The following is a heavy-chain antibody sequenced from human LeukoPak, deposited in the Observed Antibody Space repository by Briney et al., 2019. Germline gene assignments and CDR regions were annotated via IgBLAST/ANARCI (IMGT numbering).Heavy chain of an antibody. J-gene: IGHJ5*02. CDR2: IYYSGST. V-gene: IGHV4-59*01. D-gene: IGHD3-3*01. Sequence: SETLSLTCTVSGGSISSYYWSWIRQPPGKGLEWIGYIYYSGSTNYNPSLKSRVTISVDTSKNQFSLKLSSVTAADTAVYYCAREGTSDFWSGYEHNWFDPWGQGTLVTVSS. CDR3: AREGTSDFWSGYEHNWFDP. CDR1: GGSISSYY.